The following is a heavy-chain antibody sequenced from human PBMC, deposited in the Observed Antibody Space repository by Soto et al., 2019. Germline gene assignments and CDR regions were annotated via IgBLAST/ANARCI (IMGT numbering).Heavy chain of an antibody. V-gene: IGHV4-39*01. CDR3: ARHRIEVVWRGFDF. CDR1: TDSSSFTNSY. D-gene: IGHD3-10*01. Sequence: SETLSLTCTVSTDSSSFTNSYWGWIRQPPGKGLQWIGSSSYNGGTFYNPSLKGRVVISFDTSKKQSSLQVTSVTAADTTVYFCARHRIEVVWRGFDFWGQGSPVTVSS. CDR2: SSYNGGT. J-gene: IGHJ4*02.